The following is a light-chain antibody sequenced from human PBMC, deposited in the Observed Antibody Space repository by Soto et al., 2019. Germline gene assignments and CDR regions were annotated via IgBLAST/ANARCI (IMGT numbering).Light chain of an antibody. CDR3: QQYNDWWT. CDR1: QSVSSN. V-gene: IGKV3-15*01. CDR2: GAS. J-gene: IGKJ1*01. Sequence: EIVMTQSPATLSVSPGEEATLSCRASQSVSSNLTWYQHKPGQAPSLLIYGASTRATGVPARFSGSGSGTESTLTIRSLQSEDFAVYYCQQYNDWWTVGQGTKGDIK.